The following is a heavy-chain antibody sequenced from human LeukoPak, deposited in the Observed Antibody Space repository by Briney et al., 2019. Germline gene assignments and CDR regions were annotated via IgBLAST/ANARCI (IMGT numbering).Heavy chain of an antibody. CDR3: ARLNYDFWSSGGNWFDP. J-gene: IGHJ5*02. V-gene: IGHV4-59*08. Sequence: PSETPSLTCTVSGGSISSYYWSWIRQPPGKGLEWIGYIYYSGSTNYNPSLKSRVTISVDTSKNQFSLKLSSVTAADTAVYYCARLNYDFWSSGGNWFDPWGQGTLVTVSS. CDR2: IYYSGST. D-gene: IGHD3-3*01. CDR1: GGSISSYY.